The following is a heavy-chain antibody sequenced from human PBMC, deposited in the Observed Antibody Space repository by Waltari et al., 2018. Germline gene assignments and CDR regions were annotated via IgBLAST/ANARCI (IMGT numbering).Heavy chain of an antibody. Sequence: QVQMVQSGAEVKKPGSSVKVSCQTSGGTLSDYTINWVRQAPGQGLEWMGSIIPIFGKANYAQKFQGRVTITTDESTSTAYMELSSLRSEDTAVYYCAGPVSSSFTDGAFDIWGQGTMVTVSS. CDR2: IIPIFGKA. CDR3: AGPVSSSFTDGAFDI. D-gene: IGHD6-13*01. V-gene: IGHV1-69*02. J-gene: IGHJ3*02. CDR1: GGTLSDYT.